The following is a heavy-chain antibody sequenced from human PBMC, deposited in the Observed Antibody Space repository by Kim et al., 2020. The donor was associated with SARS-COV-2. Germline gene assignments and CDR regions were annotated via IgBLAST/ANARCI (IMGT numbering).Heavy chain of an antibody. V-gene: IGHV1-3*01. J-gene: IGHJ4*02. Sequence: KFQGRVTITRATSASTAYMEVSSLRSEDTAVYYCARDPNLGQWQARYYFDYWGQGTLVTVSS. CDR3: ARDPNLGQWQARYYFDY. D-gene: IGHD6-19*01.